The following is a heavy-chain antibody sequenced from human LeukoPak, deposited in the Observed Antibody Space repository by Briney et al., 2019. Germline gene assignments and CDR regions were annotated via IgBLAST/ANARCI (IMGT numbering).Heavy chain of an antibody. CDR1: GGSISSYY. CDR2: FSYSGST. J-gene: IGHJ4*02. Sequence: SETLSLTCTVSGGSISSYYWSWIRQPPGKRLEWIGYFSYSGSTNYNPSLKSRVTISVDTSKNQFSLKLSSVTAADTAVYYCARHGGSYDFDYWGQGTLVTVSP. V-gene: IGHV4-59*08. CDR3: ARHGGSYDFDY. D-gene: IGHD1-26*01.